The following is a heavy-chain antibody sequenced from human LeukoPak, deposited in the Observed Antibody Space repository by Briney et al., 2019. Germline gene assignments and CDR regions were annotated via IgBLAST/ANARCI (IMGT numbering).Heavy chain of an antibody. V-gene: IGHV4-38-2*02. Sequence: SETLSLTCTVSDDSITIYYWGWIRQPPGRGLEWIGSIYHSGSTYYNPSLKSRVTISVDTSKNQFSLKLSSVTAADTAVYYCARYPMSSGNDAFDIWGQGTMVTVSS. CDR3: ARYPMSSGNDAFDI. D-gene: IGHD3-10*01. CDR2: IYHSGST. J-gene: IGHJ3*02. CDR1: DDSITIYY.